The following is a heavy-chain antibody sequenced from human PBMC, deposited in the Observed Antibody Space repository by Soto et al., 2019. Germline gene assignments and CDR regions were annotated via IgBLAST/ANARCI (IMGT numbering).Heavy chain of an antibody. Sequence: QLQLHESAPGLVRPSETLSLTCTVSGASISRSSHYWGWIRQPPGKGLAWIGSIYNSGTTYYNPSLKSRVTIFIDTFKNQFSLRLSSVTAADTAVFYCARHWDDYGATGAFDIWGQGTMVTVSS. CDR3: ARHWDDYGATGAFDI. V-gene: IGHV4-39*01. CDR1: GASISRSSHY. J-gene: IGHJ3*02. CDR2: IYNSGTT. D-gene: IGHD4-17*01.